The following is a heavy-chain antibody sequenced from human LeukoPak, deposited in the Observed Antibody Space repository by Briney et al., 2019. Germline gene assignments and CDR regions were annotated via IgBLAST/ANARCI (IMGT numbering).Heavy chain of an antibody. Sequence: GGSLRLSCAASGFTFSSNGMNWVRQAPGKGLEWVSSIGGSSSSIYYADSVRGRFTISRDNAKNSLYLQMNSLRAEDTAVYYCAREEGEGFDYWGQGTLVTVSS. J-gene: IGHJ4*02. V-gene: IGHV3-21*01. CDR3: AREEGEGFDY. D-gene: IGHD3-16*01. CDR1: GFTFSSNG. CDR2: IGGSSSSI.